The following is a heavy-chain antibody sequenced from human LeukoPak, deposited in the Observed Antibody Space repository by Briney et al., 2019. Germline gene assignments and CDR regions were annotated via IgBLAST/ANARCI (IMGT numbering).Heavy chain of an antibody. CDR1: GFTFSSYW. D-gene: IGHD2-15*01. CDR2: IKQDGSEK. Sequence: PGGSLRLSCAASGFTFSSYWMSWVRQAPWKGLEWVANIKQDGSEKYYVDSVKGRFTISRDNAKNSLYLQMNSLRAEDTAVYYCARYCSGGSCYSGFDYWGQGTLVTVSS. CDR3: ARYCSGGSCYSGFDY. J-gene: IGHJ4*02. V-gene: IGHV3-7*01.